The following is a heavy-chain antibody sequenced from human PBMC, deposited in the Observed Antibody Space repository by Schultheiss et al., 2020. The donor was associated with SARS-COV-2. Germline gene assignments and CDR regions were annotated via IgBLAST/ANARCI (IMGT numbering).Heavy chain of an antibody. D-gene: IGHD5-18*01. CDR2: IYHSGST. CDR3: ARSLTAMGEFDP. J-gene: IGHJ5*02. V-gene: IGHV4-34*01. CDR1: GGSFSGYY. Sequence: SETLSLTCAVYGGSFSGYYWGWIRQPPGKGLEWIGSIYHSGSTYYNPSLKSRVTISVDTSKNQFSLKLSSVTAADTAVYYCARSLTAMGEFDPWGQGTLVTVSS.